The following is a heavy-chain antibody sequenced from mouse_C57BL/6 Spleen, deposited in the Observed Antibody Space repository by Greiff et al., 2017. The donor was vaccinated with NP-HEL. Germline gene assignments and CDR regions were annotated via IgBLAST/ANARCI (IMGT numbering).Heavy chain of an antibody. CDR2: ISYDGSN. V-gene: IGHV3-6*01. Sequence: EVKLMESGPGLVKPSQSLSLTCSVTGYSITSGYYWNWIRQFPGNKLEWMGYISYDGSNNYNPSLKNRIPITRDTSKNQFFLKLNTVTTEDTATYCCARDYYYGSSNYCDQWGQGTTLTVSS. CDR3: ARDYYYGSSNYCDQ. CDR1: GYSITSGYY. J-gene: IGHJ2*01. D-gene: IGHD1-1*01.